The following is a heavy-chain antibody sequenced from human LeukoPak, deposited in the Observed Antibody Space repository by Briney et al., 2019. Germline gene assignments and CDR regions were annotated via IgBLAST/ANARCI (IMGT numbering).Heavy chain of an antibody. V-gene: IGHV3-23*01. CDR2: ISRSGAAT. CDR1: GFTFSNYV. J-gene: IGHJ5*02. CDR3: ATKGSAAVLGNNWLDP. D-gene: IGHD6-13*01. Sequence: GGSLRLSCAASGFTFSNYVMHWVRQAPGKGLEWVSVISRSGAATYYADSVKGRFTISRDNSKNTLFLQMNSLRAEDTAIYYCATKGSAAVLGNNWLDPWGQGTLVTVSP.